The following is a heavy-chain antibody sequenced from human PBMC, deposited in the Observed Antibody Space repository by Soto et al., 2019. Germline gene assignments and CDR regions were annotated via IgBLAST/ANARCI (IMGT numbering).Heavy chain of an antibody. V-gene: IGHV1-8*01. Sequence: ASVKVSCKASGYTFTSYDINWVRQATGQGLEWMGWMNPNSGNTGYAQKFQGRVTMTRNTSISTAYMELSSLRSEDTAVYYCARGLASMRDSSGYFLFGYWGQGTLVTVSS. CDR2: MNPNSGNT. D-gene: IGHD3-22*01. CDR3: ARGLASMRDSSGYFLFGY. J-gene: IGHJ4*02. CDR1: GYTFTSYD.